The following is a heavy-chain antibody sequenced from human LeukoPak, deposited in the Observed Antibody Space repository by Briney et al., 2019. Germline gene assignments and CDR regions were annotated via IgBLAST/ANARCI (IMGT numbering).Heavy chain of an antibody. CDR1: GFTFSSYG. CDR3: ATEYFYDSSAYLLDY. CDR2: IRYDGSNK. J-gene: IGHJ4*02. D-gene: IGHD3-22*01. V-gene: IGHV3-30*02. Sequence: GGPLRLSCAASGFTFSSYGMHWVRQAPGKGLEWVAFIRYDGSNKYYADSVKGRFTISRDNSKNTLYLQMNSLRAEDTAVYYCATEYFYDSSAYLLDYSGQGTLVTVSS.